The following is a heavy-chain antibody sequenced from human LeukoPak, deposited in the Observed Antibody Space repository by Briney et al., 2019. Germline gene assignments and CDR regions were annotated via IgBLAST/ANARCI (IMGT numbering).Heavy chain of an antibody. CDR3: GRAFCSGGTCYRGY. V-gene: IGHV3-48*02. Sequence: SGGSLRLSCAASGFTFSSYGMNWVRQAPGKGLEWISYISSSSSTIYYADSVEGRFTISRDNAKNSLFLQMNSLRDEDTAVYYCGRAFCSGGTCYRGYWGQGTLVTVSS. J-gene: IGHJ4*02. CDR2: ISSSSSTI. CDR1: GFTFSSYG. D-gene: IGHD2-15*01.